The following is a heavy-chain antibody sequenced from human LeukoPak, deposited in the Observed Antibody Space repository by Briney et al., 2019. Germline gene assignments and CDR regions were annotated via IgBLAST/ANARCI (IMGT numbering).Heavy chain of an antibody. CDR3: ARDRCSRNSCYSAIVDY. CDR2: IYSSGST. D-gene: IGHD2-2*02. V-gene: IGHV4-61*02. Sequence: SETLSLTCTVSGGSISSGSYYWNWIRQPAGKGLEWIGRIYSSGSTNYNPSLKSRVTISADTSKNQFSLKLSSVTAADTAVYYCARDRCSRNSCYSAIVDYWGQGTLVTVSS. CDR1: GGSISSGSYY. J-gene: IGHJ4*02.